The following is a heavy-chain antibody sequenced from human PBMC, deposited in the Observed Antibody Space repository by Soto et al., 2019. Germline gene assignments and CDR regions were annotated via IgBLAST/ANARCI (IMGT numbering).Heavy chain of an antibody. CDR1: GGSISSYY. CDR3: ARGIIRNRGNFDY. V-gene: IGHV4-59*01. CDR2: IYYSGST. D-gene: IGHD3-3*01. J-gene: IGHJ4*02. Sequence: QVQLQESGPGLVKPSETLSLTCTVSGGSISSYYWSWIRQPPGKGLEWIGYIYYSGSTNYNPSLKSRVTISVDTSKNQFSLKLSSVTAADTAVYYCARGIIRNRGNFDYWGQGTLVTVSS.